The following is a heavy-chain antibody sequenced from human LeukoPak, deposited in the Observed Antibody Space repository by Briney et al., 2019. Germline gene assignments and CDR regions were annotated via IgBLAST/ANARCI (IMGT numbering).Heavy chain of an antibody. CDR2: INTYNGNT. D-gene: IGHD1-26*01. Sequence: ASVKVSCKASGYTFTNYGITWMRQAPGPGLEWMGWINTYNGNTNYAQKLQGRVTITTDTSTSTAYMELRSLRSDDTAVFYCARDLVDGVGAPGAYWGQGALVTVSS. V-gene: IGHV1-18*01. J-gene: IGHJ4*02. CDR1: GYTFTNYG. CDR3: ARDLVDGVGAPGAY.